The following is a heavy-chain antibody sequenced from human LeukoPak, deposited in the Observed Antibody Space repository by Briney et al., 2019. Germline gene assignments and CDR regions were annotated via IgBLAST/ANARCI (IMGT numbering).Heavy chain of an antibody. V-gene: IGHV1-69*05. CDR1: LVTLCSFA. CDR3: ASESGYSGYDSGVVDY. Sequence: VSREPSLVTLCSFAVSTGPHSPGPRVGWWGATVPIFGTANYAQKFQGRVTITTDESTSTDYMELSSLRSEDTAVYYCASESGYSGYDSGVVDYWGQGTLVTVSS. J-gene: IGHJ4*02. CDR2: TVPIFGTA. D-gene: IGHD5-12*01.